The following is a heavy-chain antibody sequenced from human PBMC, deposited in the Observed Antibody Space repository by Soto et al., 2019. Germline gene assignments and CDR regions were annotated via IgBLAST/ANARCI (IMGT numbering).Heavy chain of an antibody. V-gene: IGHV1-69*01. CDR3: ARTIFLVVPAAMDGWFDP. J-gene: IGHJ5*02. Sequence: QVQLVQSGAEVKKPGSSVKVSCKASGGTFSSYAISWVRQAPGQGLEWMGGIIPIFGTANYAQKFQGRVTITADESTSTAYMELSSLRSEHTAVYYCARTIFLVVPAAMDGWFDPWGQGTLVTVSS. CDR1: GGTFSSYA. CDR2: IIPIFGTA. D-gene: IGHD2-2*01.